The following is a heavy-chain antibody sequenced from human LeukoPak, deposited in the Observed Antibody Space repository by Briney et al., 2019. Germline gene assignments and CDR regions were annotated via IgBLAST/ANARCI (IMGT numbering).Heavy chain of an antibody. Sequence: GASVKVSCKASGYTFTSYGISWVRQAPGQGLEWMGWISAYNGNTNYAQKLQGRVTMTTNTSTSTPYMGLRSLRSDDTAVYYCARASGNNYYDSSGCDYWGQGTLVTVSS. D-gene: IGHD3-22*01. V-gene: IGHV1-18*01. CDR3: ARASGNNYYDSSGCDY. J-gene: IGHJ4*02. CDR1: GYTFTSYG. CDR2: ISAYNGNT.